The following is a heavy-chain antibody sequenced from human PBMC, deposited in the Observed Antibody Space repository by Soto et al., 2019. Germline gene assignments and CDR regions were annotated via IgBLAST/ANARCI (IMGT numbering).Heavy chain of an antibody. CDR1: GASMNSYH. J-gene: IGHJ5*02. CDR3: ARDQGVAAAGITWFDP. Sequence: PSETLSLTCTVSGASMNSYHWSWIRQPAGKGLEWIGHIHSSGSTNYNPSLKSRVTMSVDTSKNQFSLRQMSLTAADTAVYYCARDQGVAAAGITWFDPWGQGSLVTVSS. D-gene: IGHD6-13*01. CDR2: IHSSGST. V-gene: IGHV4-4*07.